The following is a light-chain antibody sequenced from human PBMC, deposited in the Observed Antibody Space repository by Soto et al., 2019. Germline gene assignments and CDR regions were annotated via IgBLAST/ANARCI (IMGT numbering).Light chain of an antibody. J-gene: IGKJ5*01. CDR3: QQRSNWPPVIT. CDR2: DAS. V-gene: IGKV3-11*01. CDR1: QSFASY. Sequence: EIVLTQSPATLSLSPGERVTLSCRASQSFASYLAWYQQKPGQAPRLLIYDASKRATCIPARFSGRGSGTEFTRTISSLEPEDFAVYYCQQRSNWPPVITFGQGTRLEIK.